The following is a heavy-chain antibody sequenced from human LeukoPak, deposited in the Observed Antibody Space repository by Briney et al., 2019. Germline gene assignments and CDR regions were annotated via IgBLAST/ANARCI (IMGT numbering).Heavy chain of an antibody. D-gene: IGHD5-12*01. J-gene: IGHJ4*02. CDR3: ARWQRWLQLLDY. CDR1: GGTFSSYA. CDR2: IIPILGIA. Sequence: SVKVSCKASGGTFSSYAISWVRQAPGQGLEWMGRIIPILGIANYAQKFQGRVTITAEKSTSTAYMELSSLRSEDTAVYYCARWQRWLQLLDYWGQGTLVTVSS. V-gene: IGHV1-69*04.